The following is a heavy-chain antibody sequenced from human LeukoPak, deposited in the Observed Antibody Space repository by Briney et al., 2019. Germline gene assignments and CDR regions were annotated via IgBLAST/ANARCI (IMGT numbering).Heavy chain of an antibody. CDR2: IYYSGST. CDR1: GGSISSGGYY. J-gene: IGHJ3*02. CDR3: ARDVKWYYYDSSGITTDAFDI. Sequence: SETLSFTCTVSGGSISSGGYYWSWIRQHPGKGLEWIGYIYYSGSTYYNPSLKSRVTISVDTSKNQFSLKLSSVTAADTAVYYCARDVKWYYYDSSGITTDAFDIWGQGTMVTVSS. D-gene: IGHD3-22*01. V-gene: IGHV4-31*03.